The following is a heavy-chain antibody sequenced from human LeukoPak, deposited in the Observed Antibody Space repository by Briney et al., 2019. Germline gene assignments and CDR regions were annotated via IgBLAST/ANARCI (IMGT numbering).Heavy chain of an antibody. CDR2: INSDGSST. J-gene: IGHJ6*02. V-gene: IGHV3-74*01. CDR3: ARGGYSRYYYGMDV. CDR1: GFTFSSYW. D-gene: IGHD6-13*01. Sequence: GGSRRLSCAASGFTFSSYWMHCVRQAPRKLLGWVSRINSDGSSTSYADSVKGRFTISRDNAKNTMYLQMNSLRAEDTAVYYCARGGYSRYYYGMDVWGQGTTVTVSS.